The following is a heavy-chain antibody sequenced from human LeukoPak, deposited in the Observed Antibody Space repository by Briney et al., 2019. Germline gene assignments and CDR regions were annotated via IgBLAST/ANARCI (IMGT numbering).Heavy chain of an antibody. J-gene: IGHJ4*02. CDR2: IYHSGST. Sequence: SETLSLTCAVSGYSISSGYYWGWIRQPPGKGLEWIGCIYHSGSTYYNPSLKSRVTISVDTSKNQFSLKLSSVTAADTAVYYCARASYVWGSYRPAGHYWGQGTLVTVSS. CDR1: GYSISSGYY. D-gene: IGHD3-16*02. V-gene: IGHV4-38-2*01. CDR3: ARASYVWGSYRPAGHY.